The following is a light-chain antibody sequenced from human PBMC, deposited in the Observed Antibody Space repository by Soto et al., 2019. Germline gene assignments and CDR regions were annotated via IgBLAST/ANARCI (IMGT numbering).Light chain of an antibody. CDR3: QQYNSYST. V-gene: IGKV1-5*01. CDR1: QSITTW. Sequence: DIQMTQSPSTVSAYVGDSVTITCRASQSITTWLAWYQQRPGKAPKLLIYDVSSLQSGVPSRFSGSGSGTEFTLNISSLQPDDFATYYCQQYNSYSTFGGGTKVDIK. CDR2: DVS. J-gene: IGKJ4*01.